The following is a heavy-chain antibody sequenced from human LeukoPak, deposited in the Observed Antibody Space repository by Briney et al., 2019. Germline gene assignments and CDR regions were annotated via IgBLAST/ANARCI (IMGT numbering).Heavy chain of an antibody. Sequence: GGSLRLSCAASGFALSDYAINWVRQAPGKGLEWVSSISSSSSYIYYADSVKGRFTISRDNAKNSLYLQMNSLRAEDTAVYYCAGEGDQNPWGQGTLVTVSS. V-gene: IGHV3-21*01. CDR2: ISSSSSYI. CDR1: GFALSDYA. CDR3: AGEGDQNP. D-gene: IGHD3-16*01. J-gene: IGHJ5*02.